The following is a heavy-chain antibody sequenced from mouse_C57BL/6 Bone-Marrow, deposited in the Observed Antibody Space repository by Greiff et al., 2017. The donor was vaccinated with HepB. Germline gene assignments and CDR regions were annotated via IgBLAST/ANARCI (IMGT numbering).Heavy chain of an antibody. J-gene: IGHJ3*01. CDR1: GYSITSGYY. CDR2: ISYDGSN. Sequence: EVQLQESGPGLVKPSQSLSLTCSVTGYSITSGYYWNWIRQFPGNKLEWMCNISYDGSNNYNPSLKKRISITRDTSKNQFCLKLNYVTTEDTATYDCEVYDYVFAYWGQGTPVTVSA. D-gene: IGHD2-4*01. CDR3: EVYDYVFAY. V-gene: IGHV3-6*01.